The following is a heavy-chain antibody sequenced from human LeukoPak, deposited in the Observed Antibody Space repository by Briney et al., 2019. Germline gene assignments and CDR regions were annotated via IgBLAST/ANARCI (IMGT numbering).Heavy chain of an antibody. CDR2: IYHSRST. Sequence: SETLSLTCTVSGGSISSGGYYWSWIRQPPGKGLEWIGYIYHSRSTYYNPSLKSRVTISVDRSKNQFSLKLSSVTAADTAVYYCARDDPKSAYSGSYYGGRAAFDIWGQGTMVTVSS. D-gene: IGHD1-26*01. CDR3: ARDDPKSAYSGSYYGGRAAFDI. CDR1: GGSISSGGYY. V-gene: IGHV4-30-2*01. J-gene: IGHJ3*02.